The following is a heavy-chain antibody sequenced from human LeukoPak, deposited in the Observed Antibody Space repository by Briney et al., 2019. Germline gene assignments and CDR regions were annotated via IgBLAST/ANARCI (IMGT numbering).Heavy chain of an antibody. D-gene: IGHD4-23*01. CDR2: IFPVDSDT. V-gene: IGHV5-51*01. CDR3: ASRVVTPDAFDI. Sequence: GESLKISCKASGYSFTTYWIGWVRQMPGKGLEWMGIIFPVDSDTRYSPSFQGQVTISAGKSISTAYLQWSSLKASDTAMYYCASRVVTPDAFDIWGLGTVVTVSS. CDR1: GYSFTTYW. J-gene: IGHJ3*02.